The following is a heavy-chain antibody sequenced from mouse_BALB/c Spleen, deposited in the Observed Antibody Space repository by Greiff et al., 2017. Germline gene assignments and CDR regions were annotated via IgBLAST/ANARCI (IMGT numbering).Heavy chain of an antibody. CDR2: IDPYYGGT. J-gene: IGHJ4*01. Sequence: VHVKQSGPELEKPGASVKISCKASGYSFTGYNMNWVKQSNGKSLEWIGNIDPYYGGTSYNQKFKGKATLTVDKSSSTAYMQLKSLTSEDSAVYYCARGLGPFYAMDYWGQGTSVTVSS. CDR3: ARGLGPFYAMDY. CDR1: GYSFTGYN. D-gene: IGHD4-1*01. V-gene: IGHV1-39*01.